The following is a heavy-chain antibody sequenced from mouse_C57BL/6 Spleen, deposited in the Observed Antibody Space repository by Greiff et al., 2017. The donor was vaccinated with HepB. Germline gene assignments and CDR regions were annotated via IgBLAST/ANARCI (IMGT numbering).Heavy chain of an antibody. J-gene: IGHJ2*01. CDR2: ISGGGGNT. CDR1: GFTFSSYT. CDR3: ARRYSNYLYFDY. D-gene: IGHD2-5*01. V-gene: IGHV5-9*01. Sequence: EVKLVESGGGLVKPGGSLKLSCAASGFTFSSYTMSWVRQTPEKRLEWVATISGGGGNTYYPDSVKGRFTISRDNAKNTLYLQMSSLRSEDTALYYCARRYSNYLYFDYWGQGTTLTVSS.